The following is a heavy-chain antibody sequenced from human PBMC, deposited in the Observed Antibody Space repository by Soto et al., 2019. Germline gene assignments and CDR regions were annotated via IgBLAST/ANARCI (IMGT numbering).Heavy chain of an antibody. V-gene: IGHV4-59*01. CDR1: GDSISRYY. Sequence: QVQLQESGPGLVKPSETLSLTCTVSGDSISRYYWSWIRLSPGKGLEWIGYIYYSGETNYNPSVKSRVTISVAGTKNQFSLKLSSVTAADTAVYYCARDQGGEFLKGSGMDVWGQGTTVTVSS. J-gene: IGHJ6*02. CDR3: ARDQGGEFLKGSGMDV. D-gene: IGHD3-10*01. CDR2: IYYSGET.